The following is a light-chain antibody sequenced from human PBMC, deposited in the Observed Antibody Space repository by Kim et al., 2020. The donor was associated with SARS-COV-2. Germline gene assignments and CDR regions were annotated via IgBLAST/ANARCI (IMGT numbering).Light chain of an antibody. CDR1: NIGSKS. V-gene: IGLV3-21*04. J-gene: IGLJ3*02. CDR3: QVWDSSSDHWV. Sequence: SYGLTQPPSVSVAPGKTARITCGGNNIGSKSVHWYQQKPGQAPVLVIYYDSDRPSGIPERFSGSNSGNTATLTISRVEAGDEANYYCQVWDSSSDHWVFGGGTQLTVL. CDR2: YDS.